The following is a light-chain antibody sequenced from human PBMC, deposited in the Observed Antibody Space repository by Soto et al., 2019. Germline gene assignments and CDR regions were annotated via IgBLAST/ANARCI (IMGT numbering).Light chain of an antibody. Sequence: DIQMTQSPSSLSASVGDRLTITCRARQDIGKCLAWYQQRPGKVPKPLIYAASTLHSGVPSRFSGGGSGTHFTLTISNLQPEDVATYYCQMYVTAPETFGQGTKVEIK. J-gene: IGKJ1*01. V-gene: IGKV1-27*01. CDR2: AAS. CDR1: QDIGKC. CDR3: QMYVTAPET.